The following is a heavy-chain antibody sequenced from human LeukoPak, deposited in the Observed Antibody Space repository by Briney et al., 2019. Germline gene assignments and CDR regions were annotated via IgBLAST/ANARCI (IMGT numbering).Heavy chain of an antibody. CDR3: ARLVPAAIPYYYYYGMDV. D-gene: IGHD2-2*02. CDR2: IYYSGST. V-gene: IGHV4-61*08. CDR1: GGSISSGGYY. Sequence: SETLSLTCTVSGGSISSGGYYWSWIRQHPGKGLEWIGYIYYSGSTNYNPSLKSRVTISVDTSKNQFSLKLSSVTAADTAVYYCARLVPAAIPYYYYYGMDVWGQGTTVTVSS. J-gene: IGHJ6*02.